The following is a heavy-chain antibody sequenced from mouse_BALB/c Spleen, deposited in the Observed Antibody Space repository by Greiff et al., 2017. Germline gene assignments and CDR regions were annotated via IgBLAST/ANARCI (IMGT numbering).Heavy chain of an antibody. CDR2: ISYSGST. CDR1: GYSITSDYA. CDR3: ARHYGRTPGFAY. V-gene: IGHV3-2*02. Sequence: EVKLQESGPGLVKPSQSLSLTCTVTGYSITSDYAWNWIRQFPGNKLEWMGYISYSGSTSYNPSLKSRISITRDTSKNQFFLQLNSVTTEDTATYYCARHYGRTPGFAYWGQGTLVTVSA. J-gene: IGHJ3*01. D-gene: IGHD1-1*01.